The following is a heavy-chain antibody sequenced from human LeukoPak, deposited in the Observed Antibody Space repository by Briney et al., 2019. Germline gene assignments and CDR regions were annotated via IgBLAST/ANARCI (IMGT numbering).Heavy chain of an antibody. D-gene: IGHD3-22*01. CDR1: GYTFTGYY. CDR2: INLNSGGT. V-gene: IGHV1-2*02. Sequence: SVKVSCKASGYTFTGYYMHWVRQAPGQGLEWIGWINLNSGGTNYAQKFQGRVTMTRDTSISAACMELSRLRSDDTAVYYCARVNYYDSSGYYADFDYWGQGTLVTVSS. CDR3: ARVNYYDSSGYYADFDY. J-gene: IGHJ4*02.